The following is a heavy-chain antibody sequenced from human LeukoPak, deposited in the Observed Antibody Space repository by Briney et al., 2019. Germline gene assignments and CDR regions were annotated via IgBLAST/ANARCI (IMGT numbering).Heavy chain of an antibody. CDR2: ISSSSNYI. J-gene: IGHJ4*02. D-gene: IGHD6-13*01. V-gene: IGHV3-21*01. Sequence: GGSLRLSCAASGFTFSRNSMNWVRQAPGKGLEWVSSISSSSNYIYYADSVKGRFTISGDNAKNSLYLQMNSLRAEDTAVYYCARVAAAGYWGQGTLVTVSS. CDR3: ARVAAAGY. CDR1: GFTFSRNS.